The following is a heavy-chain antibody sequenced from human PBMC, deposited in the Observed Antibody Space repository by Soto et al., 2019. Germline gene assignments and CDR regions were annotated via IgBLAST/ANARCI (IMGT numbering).Heavy chain of an antibody. CDR2: ISSSGSTI. D-gene: IGHD6-13*01. CDR1: GFTFSDYY. V-gene: IGHV3-11*01. CDR3: ARGRRPKYSSSWYEGVGYYYYYYMDV. Sequence: GGSLRLSCAASGFTFSDYYMSWIRQAPGKGLEWVSYISSSGSTIYYADSVKGRFTISRDNAKNSLYLQMNSLRAEDTAVYYCARGRRPKYSSSWYEGVGYYYYYYMDVWGKGTTVTVSS. J-gene: IGHJ6*03.